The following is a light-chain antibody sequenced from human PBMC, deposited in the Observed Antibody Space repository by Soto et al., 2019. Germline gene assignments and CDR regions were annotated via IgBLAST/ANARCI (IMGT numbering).Light chain of an antibody. CDR3: AAWDDSLSGWV. J-gene: IGLJ3*02. CDR1: SSNIGSKY. V-gene: IGLV1-47*01. Sequence: QSVLTQPRSASGTPGQRVTISGSGSSSNIGSKYVYWYQQLPGTAPKLLIYRNNQRPSGVPDRFSGSESGTSASLAISGLRSEDQADYYCAAWDDSLSGWVFGGGTKLTVL. CDR2: RNN.